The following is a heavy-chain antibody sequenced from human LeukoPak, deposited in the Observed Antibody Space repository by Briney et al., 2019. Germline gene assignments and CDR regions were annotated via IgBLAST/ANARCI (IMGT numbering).Heavy chain of an antibody. Sequence: PSETLSLTCTVSAGSITSSSSYWAWVRQPPGKGLEWIGSIYYSGSTYYNPSLKSRVTISVDTSKNQFSLKLSSVTAADTAVYYCARRGSGYNYFDYWGQGTLVTVSS. CDR1: AGSITSSSSY. CDR2: IYYSGST. CDR3: ARRGSGYNYFDY. D-gene: IGHD3-22*01. J-gene: IGHJ4*02. V-gene: IGHV4-39*01.